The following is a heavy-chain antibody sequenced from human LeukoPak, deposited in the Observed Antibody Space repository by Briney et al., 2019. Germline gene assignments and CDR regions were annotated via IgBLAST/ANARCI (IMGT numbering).Heavy chain of an antibody. CDR3: ARATVYDFWSGYPPYFDY. CDR1: GFTFSSYW. D-gene: IGHD3-3*01. Sequence: GGSLRLSCAASGFTFSSYWMSWVRQAPGKGLEWVANIKQDGSEEYYVDSVKGRFTISRDNAKNSLYLQMNSLRAEDTAVYYCARATVYDFWSGYPPYFDYWGQGTLVTVSS. V-gene: IGHV3-7*01. J-gene: IGHJ4*02. CDR2: IKQDGSEE.